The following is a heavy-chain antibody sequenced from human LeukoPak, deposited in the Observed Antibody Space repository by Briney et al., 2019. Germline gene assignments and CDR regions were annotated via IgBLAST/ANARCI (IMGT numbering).Heavy chain of an antibody. Sequence: PGGSLRLSCAASGFXFSRHWMHWVRQAPGKGLEWLSFINSDGSTTSHAESVKGRFTISRDNAKNTLHLQMNSLRAEDTAVYYCARGGVAGGNDYWGQGTLVTVSS. CDR3: ARGGVAGGNDY. D-gene: IGHD3-10*01. J-gene: IGHJ4*02. V-gene: IGHV3-74*01. CDR2: INSDGSTT. CDR1: GFXFSRHW.